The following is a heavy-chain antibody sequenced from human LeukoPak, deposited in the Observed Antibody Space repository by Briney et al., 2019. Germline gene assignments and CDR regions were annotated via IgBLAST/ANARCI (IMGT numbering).Heavy chain of an antibody. CDR3: AREVVGGPERLRYFVA. CDR1: GFTFSSYG. J-gene: IGHJ5*02. Sequence: GGSLRLSCAASGFTFSSYGMSWVRQAPGKGLEWVSAISGSGGNTYYADSVKGRFTISRDNSKSTLYLQMNSLRAEDTAVYYCAREVVGGPERLRYFVAWGQGTLVTVSS. D-gene: IGHD3-9*01. CDR2: ISGSGGNT. V-gene: IGHV3-23*01.